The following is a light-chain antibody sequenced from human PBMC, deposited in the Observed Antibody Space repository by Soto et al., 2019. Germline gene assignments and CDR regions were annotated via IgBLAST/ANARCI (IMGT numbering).Light chain of an antibody. V-gene: IGLV2-14*01. Sequence: QSALTQPASVSGSPGQSITISCTGTISDVGGYSYVSWYQQYPGKAPQLIIFDVSHRPSGISNRFSGSKSGNTASLTISGLQAEDEADYYCSSYTFSTTLVFGGGTKLTVL. J-gene: IGLJ2*01. CDR2: DVS. CDR3: SSYTFSTTLV. CDR1: ISDVGGYSY.